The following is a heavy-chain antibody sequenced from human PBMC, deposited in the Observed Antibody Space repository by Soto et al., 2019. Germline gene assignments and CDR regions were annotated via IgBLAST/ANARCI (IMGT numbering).Heavy chain of an antibody. CDR2: VYYNGST. V-gene: IGHV4-59*01. CDR3: TRVGYSGQAPGASDY. CDR1: GAILTSYY. J-gene: IGHJ4*02. D-gene: IGHD5-12*01. Sequence: SETLSLTCSVSGAILTSYYWGWIRQPPGKGLEWIGNVYYNGSTNYNPSLKSRITISADTSRIQFSLALGSVSAADTAVYYCTRVGYSGQAPGASDYWGPGTLVTVSS.